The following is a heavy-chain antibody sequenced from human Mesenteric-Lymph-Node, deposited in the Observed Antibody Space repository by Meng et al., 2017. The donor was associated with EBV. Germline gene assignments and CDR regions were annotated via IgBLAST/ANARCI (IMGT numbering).Heavy chain of an antibody. CDR2: IYWDDDK. D-gene: IGHD1-26*01. CDR3: AHGQARGAFDY. Sequence: QIPLKESGPPLVKPPQTLPLTCTFSGFSLSTSGVGVGWIRQPPGKALEWLALIYWDDDKRYSPSLKSRLTITKDTSKNQVVLTMTNMDPVDTATYYCAHGQARGAFDYWGQGTLVTVSS. CDR1: GFSLSTSGVG. V-gene: IGHV2-5*02. J-gene: IGHJ4*02.